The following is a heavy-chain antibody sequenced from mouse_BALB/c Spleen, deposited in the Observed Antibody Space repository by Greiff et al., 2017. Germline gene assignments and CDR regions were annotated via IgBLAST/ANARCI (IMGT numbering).Heavy chain of an antibody. V-gene: IGHV5-6*01. CDR1: GFTFSSYG. D-gene: IGHD2-10*02. CDR2: ISSGGSYT. Sequence: EVHLVESGGDLVKPGGSLKLSCAASGFTFSSYGMSWVRQTPDKRLEWVATISSGGSYTYYPDSVKGRFTISRDNAKNTLYLQMSSLKSEDTAMYYCAREYGNYVPIAYWGQGTLVTVSA. J-gene: IGHJ3*01. CDR3: AREYGNYVPIAY.